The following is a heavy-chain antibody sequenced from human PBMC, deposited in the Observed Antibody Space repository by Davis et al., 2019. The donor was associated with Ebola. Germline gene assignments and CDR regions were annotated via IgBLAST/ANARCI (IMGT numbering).Heavy chain of an antibody. D-gene: IGHD2-2*01. CDR1: GFTFSSYW. Sequence: GESLKISCAASGFTFSSYWMHWVRQAPGKGLVWVSRINSDGSSTSYADSVKGRFTISRDNAKNSMSLQTNSLRAEDTAVYYCARDRRLIPAAMSWGQGTLVTVSS. V-gene: IGHV3-74*01. CDR3: ARDRRLIPAAMS. J-gene: IGHJ5*02. CDR2: INSDGSST.